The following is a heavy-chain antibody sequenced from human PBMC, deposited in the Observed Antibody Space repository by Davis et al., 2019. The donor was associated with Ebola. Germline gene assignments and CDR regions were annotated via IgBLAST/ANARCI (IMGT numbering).Heavy chain of an antibody. CDR2: IWYDGRNQ. Sequence: GGSLRLSCAASGFSFKDFGMHWVRQAPGKGLEWVAFIWYDGRNQHYIDSVKGRFTISRDNSKNTLHLQMNSLRVEDTAVYFCAREPTGNYYYFYGMDVWGKGTTVSVSS. CDR1: GFSFKDFG. J-gene: IGHJ6*04. CDR3: AREPTGNYYYFYGMDV. V-gene: IGHV3-33*01. D-gene: IGHD4-11*01.